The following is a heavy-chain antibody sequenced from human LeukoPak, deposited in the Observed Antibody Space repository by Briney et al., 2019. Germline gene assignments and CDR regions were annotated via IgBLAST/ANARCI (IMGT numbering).Heavy chain of an antibody. CDR1: GYTFTSYG. V-gene: IGHV1-18*01. D-gene: IGHD3-10*01. J-gene: IGHJ4*02. Sequence: ASVKVSCKASGYTFTSYGISWVRQAPGQGFEWMGWISAYNGNTNYAQKLQGRVTMTTDTSTSTAYMELRSLRSDDTAVYYCARAPVLLWFGELLSPPDYWGQGTLVTVSS. CDR3: ARAPVLLWFGELLSPPDY. CDR2: ISAYNGNT.